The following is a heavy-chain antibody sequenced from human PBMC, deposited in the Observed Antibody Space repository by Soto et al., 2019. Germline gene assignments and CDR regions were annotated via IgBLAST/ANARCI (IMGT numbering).Heavy chain of an antibody. J-gene: IGHJ4*02. CDR1: GGSISSGSYY. D-gene: IGHD1-1*01. CDR2: IYYTGGT. Sequence: PSETLSLTCTVSGGSISSGSYYWAWIRQPPGKGLEWIGSIYYTGGTYYNPSLKSRVTISVDTSKNQFSLKMNSVTASDTAIYYCARDRGWNTLDSWGQGTLVTVSS. V-gene: IGHV4-39*02. CDR3: ARDRGWNTLDS.